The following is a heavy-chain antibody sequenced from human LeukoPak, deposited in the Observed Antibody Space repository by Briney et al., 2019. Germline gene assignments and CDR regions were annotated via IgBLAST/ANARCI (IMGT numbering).Heavy chain of an antibody. CDR3: ARQPHRAGGPLRSFDI. V-gene: IGHV5-51*01. D-gene: IGHD1-26*01. J-gene: IGHJ3*02. Sequence: GESLQISCQASGSSFTTYWIGWVRQLPGKGLEWMGLIYPGDSDTRYGPSFQGQVTISADSSISTAYLQWNSRKASDTAIYFCARQPHRAGGPLRSFDIWGQGTIVTVSS. CDR1: GSSFTTYW. CDR2: IYPGDSDT.